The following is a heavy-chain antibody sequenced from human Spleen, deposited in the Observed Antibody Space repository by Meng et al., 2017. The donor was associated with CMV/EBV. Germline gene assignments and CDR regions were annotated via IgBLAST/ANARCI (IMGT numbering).Heavy chain of an antibody. CDR2: ISYDGSNK. CDR3: ARAGLVVTTNWYFDL. J-gene: IGHJ2*01. Sequence: GESLKISCAASGFTFSSYAMHWVRQAPGKGPEWVAVISYDGSNKYYADSVKGRFTISRDNSKNTLYLQMNSLRAEDTAVYYCARAGLVVTTNWYFDLWGRGTLVTVSS. D-gene: IGHD4-23*01. CDR1: GFTFSSYA. V-gene: IGHV3-30-3*01.